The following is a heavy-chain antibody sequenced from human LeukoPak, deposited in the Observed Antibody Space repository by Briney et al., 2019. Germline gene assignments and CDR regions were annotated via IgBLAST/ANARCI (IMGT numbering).Heavy chain of an antibody. CDR1: GFTSSSYS. CDR3: ARDDSSSDNWFDP. Sequence: GGSLRLSCAASGFTSSSYSMNWVRQAPGKGLEWVSSISSSSSYIYYADSVKGRFTISRDNAKNSLYLQMNSLRAEDTAVYYCARDDSSSDNWFDPWGQGTLVTVSS. D-gene: IGHD6-13*01. J-gene: IGHJ5*02. V-gene: IGHV3-21*01. CDR2: ISSSSSYI.